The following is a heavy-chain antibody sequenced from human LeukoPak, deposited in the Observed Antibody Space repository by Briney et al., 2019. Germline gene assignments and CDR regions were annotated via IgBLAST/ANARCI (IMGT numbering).Heavy chain of an antibody. J-gene: IGHJ4*02. CDR1: GFTFSSYA. Sequence: PGGSLRLSCAASGFTFSSYAMSWVRQAPGKGLEWVSAISGSGGSTYYADSVKGRFTISRDNSKNTLYLQMINLGAEDTAVYYCAKRFSAFYSFDCWGQGTLVTVSS. CDR3: AKRFSAFYSFDC. CDR2: ISGSGGST. D-gene: IGHD2-21*01. V-gene: IGHV3-23*01.